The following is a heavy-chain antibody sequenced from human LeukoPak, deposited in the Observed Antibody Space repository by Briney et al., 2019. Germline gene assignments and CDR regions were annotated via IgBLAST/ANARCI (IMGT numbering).Heavy chain of an antibody. D-gene: IGHD3-10*01. CDR1: GYTLTELS. Sequence: ASVKVSCKVSGYTLTELSMHWVRQAPGKGLEWMGGFDPEDGETIYAQKFQGRVTMTEDTSTDAAYMELSSLRSEDTAVYYCATVGGGEYYFDYWGQGTLVTGSS. V-gene: IGHV1-24*01. CDR3: ATVGGGEYYFDY. CDR2: FDPEDGET. J-gene: IGHJ4*02.